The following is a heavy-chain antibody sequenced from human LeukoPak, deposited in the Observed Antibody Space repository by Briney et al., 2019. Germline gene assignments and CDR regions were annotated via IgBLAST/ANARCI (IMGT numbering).Heavy chain of an antibody. Sequence: ISSSSSYIYYADSVKGRFTISRDNSKNTLYLQMNSLRAEDTAVYYCAKDRGYSSSWASGDYWGQGTLVTVSS. J-gene: IGHJ4*02. V-gene: IGHV3-21*04. D-gene: IGHD6-13*01. CDR3: AKDRGYSSSWASGDY. CDR2: ISSSSSYI.